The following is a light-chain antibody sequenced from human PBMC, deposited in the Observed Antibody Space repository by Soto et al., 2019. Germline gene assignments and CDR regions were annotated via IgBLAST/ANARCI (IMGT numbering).Light chain of an antibody. J-gene: IGLJ2*01. CDR3: QSYDTMLSGPGV. CDR1: SFNSGAGYD. V-gene: IGLV1-40*01. CDR2: NNI. Sequence: QLVLTQPPSVSGAPGQRITISCTGISFNSGAGYDVHWYQQLPGTAPKLLIYNNINRPSGVPDRFSGSKSGTSASLAITGLQPEDEADYYCQSYDTMLSGPGVFGGGTKLTVL.